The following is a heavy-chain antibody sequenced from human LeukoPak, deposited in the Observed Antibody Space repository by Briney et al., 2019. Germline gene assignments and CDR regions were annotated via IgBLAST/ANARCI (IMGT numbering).Heavy chain of an antibody. V-gene: IGHV3-30-3*01. CDR1: GFTFSSYA. CDR2: ISYDGSNK. D-gene: IGHD4-11*01. CDR3: ARETTVTTSINWFDP. Sequence: GRSLRLSCAASGFTFSSYAMHWVRQAPGKGLEWVAVISYDGSNKYYADSVKGRFTISRDNSKNTLYLQMNSLRAEDTAVYYCARETTVTTSINWFDPWGQGTLVTVSS. J-gene: IGHJ5*02.